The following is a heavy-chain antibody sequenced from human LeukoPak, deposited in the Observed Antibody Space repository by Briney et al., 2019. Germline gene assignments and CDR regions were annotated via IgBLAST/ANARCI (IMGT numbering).Heavy chain of an antibody. CDR3: ARETEKQWQY. V-gene: IGHV4-39*02. CDR2: IYYSGST. Sequence: SETLSLTCIVSGGSISSSRDYWAWIRQPPGKGLEWIANIYYSGSTYYSPSLKSRVIISVDTSKNQFSLKLSSVTAADTAVYYCARETEKQWQYWGQGTMVTVSS. CDR1: GGSISSSRDY. D-gene: IGHD6-19*01. J-gene: IGHJ3*01.